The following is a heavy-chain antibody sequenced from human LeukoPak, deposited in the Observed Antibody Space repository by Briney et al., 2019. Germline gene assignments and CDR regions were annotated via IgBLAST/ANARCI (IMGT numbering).Heavy chain of an antibody. J-gene: IGHJ6*03. V-gene: IGHV3-11*01. CDR2: ISGSGGST. CDR3: AKDQGLPGYYYYMGV. CDR1: GFTFSDYY. Sequence: PGGSLRLSCAASGFTFSDYYMSWIRQAPGKGLEWVSYISGSGGSTYYADSVKGRFTISRDNSKNTLYLQMNSLRAEDTAVYYCAKDQGLPGYYYYMGVWGKGTTVTVSS. D-gene: IGHD5/OR15-5a*01.